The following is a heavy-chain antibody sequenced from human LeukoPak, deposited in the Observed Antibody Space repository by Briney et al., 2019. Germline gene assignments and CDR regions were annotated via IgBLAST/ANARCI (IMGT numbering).Heavy chain of an antibody. CDR1: GFTFSSYA. J-gene: IGHJ4*02. V-gene: IGHV3-30-3*01. D-gene: IGHD2-2*01. Sequence: GGSLRLSCAASGFTFSSYAMHWVRQAPGKGLEWVAVISYDGSNKYYADSVKGRFTISRDNSKNTLYLQMNSLRAEDTAVYYCARMKGCSSTTCYFAIYWGQGTLVTVSS. CDR2: ISYDGSNK. CDR3: ARMKGCSSTTCYFAIY.